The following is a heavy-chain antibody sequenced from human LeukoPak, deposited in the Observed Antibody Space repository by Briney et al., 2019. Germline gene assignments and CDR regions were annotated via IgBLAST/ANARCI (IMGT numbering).Heavy chain of an antibody. J-gene: IGHJ5*02. Sequence: SETLSLTCAVYGGSFSGYYWSWIRQPPGKGLEWVGEINHSGSTNYNPSLKSRVTISVDTSKNQFSLKLSSVTAADTAVYSCARGGGGRVRNWFDPWGQAPLVTVSS. CDR1: GGSFSGYY. V-gene: IGHV4-34*01. CDR3: ARGGGGRVRNWFDP. CDR2: INHSGST. D-gene: IGHD2-15*01.